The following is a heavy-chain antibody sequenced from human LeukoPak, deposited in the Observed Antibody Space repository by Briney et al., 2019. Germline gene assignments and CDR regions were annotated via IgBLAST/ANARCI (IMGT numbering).Heavy chain of an antibody. CDR2: IIPILGIA. D-gene: IGHD2-2*02. CDR1: GGTFSSYA. V-gene: IGHV1-69*04. CDR3: PRDKEASCSSTSCYRDGMDV. J-gene: IGHJ6*02. Sequence: SVTVSCKASGGTFSSYAISWVRQAPGQGLEWMGRIIPILGIANYAQKFQGRVTITADKSTSTAYMELSSLRSEDTAVYYCPRDKEASCSSTSCYRDGMDVWGQGTTVTVSS.